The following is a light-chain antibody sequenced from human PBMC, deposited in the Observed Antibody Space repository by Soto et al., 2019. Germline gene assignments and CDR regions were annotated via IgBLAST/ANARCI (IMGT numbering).Light chain of an antibody. V-gene: IGLV1-51*01. CDR3: GTWDSGLNAGGV. CDR1: SSNIGNNV. J-gene: IGLJ2*01. CDR2: DNN. Sequence: QSVLTQPPSVSAAPGQTVTISCSGGSSNIGNNVVAWYQQFPGTAPKLLIYDNNKRPSGIPDRFSGSKSGTSATLGITGLQTRDEADYYCGTWDSGLNAGGVFGGGTKVTVL.